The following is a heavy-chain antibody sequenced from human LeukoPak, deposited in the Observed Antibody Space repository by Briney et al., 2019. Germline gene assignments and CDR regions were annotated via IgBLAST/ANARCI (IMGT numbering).Heavy chain of an antibody. J-gene: IGHJ4*02. D-gene: IGHD3-22*01. CDR2: INSDGSRT. CDR1: GFSLSRDW. Sequence: GGSLRLSCAASGFSLSRDWMHWVRHAPGKGLVWVSRINSDGSRTNYADSVKGRFTISRDNAKNTLYLQMNSLRVEDTAVYYCARDGAGGLLLDYWGQGTLVTVSS. CDR3: ARDGAGGLLLDY. V-gene: IGHV3-74*01.